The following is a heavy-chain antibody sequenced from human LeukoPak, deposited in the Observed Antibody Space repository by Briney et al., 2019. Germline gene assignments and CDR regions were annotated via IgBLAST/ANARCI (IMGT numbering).Heavy chain of an antibody. J-gene: IGHJ4*02. D-gene: IGHD2-15*01. CDR1: GGPISTYY. CDR2: IYYSGST. V-gene: IGHV4-59*12. Sequence: PSDTLSLTCTVSGGPISTYYWSWIRQPPGKGLEWIGYIYYSGSTNYNPSLKSRVTISVDTSKNQFSLKLSSVTAADTAVYYCARDGTRGGNSFDYWGQGTLVTVSS. CDR3: ARDGTRGGNSFDY.